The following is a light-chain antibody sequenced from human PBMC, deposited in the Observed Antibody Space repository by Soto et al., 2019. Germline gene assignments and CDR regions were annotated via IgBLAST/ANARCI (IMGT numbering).Light chain of an antibody. J-gene: IGLJ3*02. CDR1: GSNIGRDY. Sequence: QSVLTQPPSASGTPEQRVTISCSGSGSNIGRDYVYWYQQLPGTAPKLLIYRNNQRPSGVPDRFSGSKSGTSASLAISGLRSEDEADYFCAAWDDSLSGRVFGGGTKLTVL. CDR2: RNN. CDR3: AAWDDSLSGRV. V-gene: IGLV1-47*01.